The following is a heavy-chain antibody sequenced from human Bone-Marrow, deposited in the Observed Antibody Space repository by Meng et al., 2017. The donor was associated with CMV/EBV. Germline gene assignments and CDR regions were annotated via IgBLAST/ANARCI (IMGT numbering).Heavy chain of an antibody. D-gene: IGHD3-3*01. J-gene: IGHJ5*02. V-gene: IGHV3-21*01. CDR2: ISSSSSYI. Sequence: GESLKISCAASGFTFSSYSMNWVRQAPGKGLEWVSSISSSSSYIYYADSVKGRFTISRDNAKNSLYLQMNSLRAEDTAVYYCARDSGQYDFWSGYYGGDWFDPWGQGTLVTVSS. CDR3: ARDSGQYDFWSGYYGGDWFDP. CDR1: GFTFSSYS.